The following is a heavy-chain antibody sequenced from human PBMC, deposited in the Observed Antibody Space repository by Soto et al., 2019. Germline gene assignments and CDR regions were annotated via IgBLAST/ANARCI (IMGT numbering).Heavy chain of an antibody. V-gene: IGHV4-39*01. Sequence: SETLSLTCTVSGGSISSSSYYWGWIRQPPGKGLEWIGSIYYSGSTYYNPSLKSRVTISVDTSKNQFSLKLSSVTAADTAVYYCARSLSYGDYAYWGQGTLVTVSS. J-gene: IGHJ4*02. CDR2: IYYSGST. D-gene: IGHD4-17*01. CDR3: ARSLSYGDYAY. CDR1: GGSISSSSYY.